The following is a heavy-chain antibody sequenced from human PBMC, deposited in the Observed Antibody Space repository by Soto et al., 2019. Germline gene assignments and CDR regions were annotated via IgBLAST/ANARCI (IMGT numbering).Heavy chain of an antibody. CDR1: GYIFTTXX. CDR3: ARGYYGSGSYFDH. D-gene: IGHD3-10*01. V-gene: IGHV1-3*05. J-gene: IGHJ4*02. Sequence: QVQLVXSXAXXXKPXASXXXXCXXSGYIFTTXXIHWVRXAPGXXLEWMGWINAGNGDAKYSQKFQGRVTITRDTSANIAYMELSSLRSEDTAVYYCARGYYGSGSYFDHWGQGTLVTVSS. CDR2: INAGNGDA.